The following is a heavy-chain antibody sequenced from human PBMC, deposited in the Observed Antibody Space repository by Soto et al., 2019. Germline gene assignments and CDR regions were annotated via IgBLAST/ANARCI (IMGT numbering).Heavy chain of an antibody. D-gene: IGHD2-21*02. J-gene: IGHJ4*02. CDR1: GDTFTDYY. CDR2: VNPSGGHT. Sequence: QVQLMQSGAEVKKPGASVKVSCKASGDTFTDYYIHWVRQAPGQGLEWMGTVNPSGGHTTYAQHFLGRVTRTRDTSTSTLYMELTSLTSDDTAIYHCARGGHVVVVTAALDYWGQGTLVTVSS. V-gene: IGHV1-46*01. CDR3: ARGGHVVVVTAALDY.